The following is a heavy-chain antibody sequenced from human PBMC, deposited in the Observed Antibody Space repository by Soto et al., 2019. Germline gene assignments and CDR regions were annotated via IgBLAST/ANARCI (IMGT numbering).Heavy chain of an antibody. V-gene: IGHV3-15*07. CDR2: VKSKVDGGTI. J-gene: IGHJ4*02. Sequence: EVQLVESGGSLVEPGGSLRLSCAASGFTFTGAWMNWVRQAPWKGLEWVGRVKSKVDGGTIDYAAPVKGKFTISRDDSTNTVYLQMSSLTPEDTALYYCSADLPDWGAYAFDYWGQGTLVTVSS. CDR1: GFTFTGAW. D-gene: IGHD3-16*01. CDR3: SADLPDWGAYAFDY.